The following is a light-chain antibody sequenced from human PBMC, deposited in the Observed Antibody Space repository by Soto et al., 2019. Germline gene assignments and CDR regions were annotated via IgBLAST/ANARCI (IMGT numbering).Light chain of an antibody. Sequence: QSALTQPASVSGSPGQSITISCTGTSSDVGGSKYVSWYQQYPGKVPKLLINKVSNRPSGVSNRFSGSKSGNTASLTISGLLAEDEADYFCTSSTSDRLYVFGSGTKVTLL. CDR2: KVS. J-gene: IGLJ1*01. CDR3: TSSTSDRLYV. V-gene: IGLV2-14*01. CDR1: SSDVGGSKY.